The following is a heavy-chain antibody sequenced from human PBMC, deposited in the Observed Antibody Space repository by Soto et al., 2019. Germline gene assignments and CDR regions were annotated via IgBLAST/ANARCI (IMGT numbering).Heavy chain of an antibody. CDR2: ISGSGGST. CDR1: GFTFSSYA. Sequence: AGGSLRLSCAASGFTFSSYAMSWVRQAPGKGLEWVSAISGSGGSTYYADSVKGRFTISRDNSKNTLYLQMNSLRAEDTAVYYCSKDRPRQYYDFWSGLYFDYWGQGTLVTVSS. J-gene: IGHJ4*02. V-gene: IGHV3-23*01. CDR3: SKDRPRQYYDFWSGLYFDY. D-gene: IGHD3-3*01.